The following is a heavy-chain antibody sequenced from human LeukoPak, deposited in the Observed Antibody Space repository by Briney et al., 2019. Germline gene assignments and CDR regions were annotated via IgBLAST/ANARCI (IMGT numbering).Heavy chain of an antibody. CDR1: EFTFSNYA. V-gene: IGHV3-23*01. D-gene: IGHD3-22*01. J-gene: IGHJ6*02. CDR3: AKDRDPADRAAALYYGMDV. CDR2: ISGSGDTP. Sequence: GGSLRLSCAASEFTFSNYAMSWVRQAPGKGLDWVSRISGSGDTPYYADSVKGRFTISRDNSKNTLYLQVNSLRADDTAVYYCAKDRDPADRAAALYYGMDVWGQGTTVTVSS.